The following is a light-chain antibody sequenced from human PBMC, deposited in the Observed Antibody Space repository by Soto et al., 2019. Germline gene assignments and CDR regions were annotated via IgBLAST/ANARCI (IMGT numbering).Light chain of an antibody. Sequence: QSALTQPASVSGSPGQSITISCTGTSSDVGSYNLVSWYQQHPGKAPNLMIYEVSKRPSGVSNRFSGSKSGNTASLTISGLQAEDEADYYCCSYAGSSWVFGTGTKLTVL. V-gene: IGLV2-23*02. CDR1: SSDVGSYNL. CDR3: CSYAGSSWV. J-gene: IGLJ1*01. CDR2: EVS.